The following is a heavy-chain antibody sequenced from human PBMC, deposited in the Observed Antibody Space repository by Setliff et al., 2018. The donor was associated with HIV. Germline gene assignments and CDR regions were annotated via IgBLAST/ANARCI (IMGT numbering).Heavy chain of an antibody. CDR3: TREIRDGYPRSSN. J-gene: IGHJ4*02. Sequence: PGGSLRLSCAASGFTFHNVWMHWVRQAPGKGLEWVGRIKSRTDGGTTDYSAPVKGRFTISRDDSKSTLYLQLTTLRTEDTGFYFCTREIRDGYPRSSNWGQGTLVTVSS. CDR2: IKSRTDGGTT. D-gene: IGHD3-10*01. CDR1: GFTFHNVW. V-gene: IGHV3-15*01.